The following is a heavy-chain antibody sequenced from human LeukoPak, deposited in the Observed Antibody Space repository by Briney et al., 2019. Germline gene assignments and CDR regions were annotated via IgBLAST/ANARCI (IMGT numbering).Heavy chain of an antibody. CDR3: ARFKVGTNTTQKNAFDI. CDR1: GFTFSNYA. CDR2: ISFDASKE. J-gene: IGHJ3*02. D-gene: IGHD1-1*01. Sequence: GGSLRLSCAASGFTFSNYAMHWVRQAPGKGLEWVAVISFDASKEYFAESVKDRFTISRDNSKATLYLHMHSLRIEDTALYFCARFKVGTNTTQKNAFDIWGRGTVVAVPS. V-gene: IGHV3-30*01.